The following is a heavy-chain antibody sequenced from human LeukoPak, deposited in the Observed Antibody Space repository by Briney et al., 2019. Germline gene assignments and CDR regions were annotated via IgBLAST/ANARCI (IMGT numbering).Heavy chain of an antibody. D-gene: IGHD6-19*01. V-gene: IGHV3-30*18. CDR2: ISYDGSNK. J-gene: IGHJ4*02. CDR3: AKTGSVAHYFDY. Sequence: PGGSLRLSCAASGFTFSSYGMHWVRQAPGKGLEWVAVISYDGSNKYYADSVKGRFTISRDNSKNTLYLQMNSLRAEDTAVYYCAKTGSVAHYFDYWGQETLVTVSS. CDR1: GFTFSSYG.